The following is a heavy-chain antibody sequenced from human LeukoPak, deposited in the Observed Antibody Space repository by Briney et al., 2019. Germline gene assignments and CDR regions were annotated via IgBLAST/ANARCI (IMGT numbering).Heavy chain of an antibody. CDR3: ARDSRPFDFDY. J-gene: IGHJ4*02. CDR2: IYYSGST. V-gene: IGHV4-61*08. Sequence: SETLSLTCTVSGGSISSGDYYWSWIRQPPGKGLEWIGYIYYSGSTYYNPSLKSRVTISVDTSKNQFSLKLSSVTAADTAVYYCARDSRPFDFDYWGQGTLVTVSS. CDR1: GGSISSGDYY.